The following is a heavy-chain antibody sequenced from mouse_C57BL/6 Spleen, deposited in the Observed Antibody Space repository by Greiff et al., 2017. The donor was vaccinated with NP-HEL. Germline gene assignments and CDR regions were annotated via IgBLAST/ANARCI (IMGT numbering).Heavy chain of an antibody. CDR1: GYAFSSSW. V-gene: IGHV1-82*01. CDR3: ARAPYSNYDY. CDR2: IYPGDGDT. J-gene: IGHJ2*01. Sequence: VQLQESGPELVKPGASVKISCKASGYAFSSSWMNWVKQRPGKGLEWIGRIYPGDGDTNYNGKFKGKATLTADKSSSTAYMQLSSLTSEDSAVYFCARAPYSNYDYWGQGTTLTVSS. D-gene: IGHD2-5*01.